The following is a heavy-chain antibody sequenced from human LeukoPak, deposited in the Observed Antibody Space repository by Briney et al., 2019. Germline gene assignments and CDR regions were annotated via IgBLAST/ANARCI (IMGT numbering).Heavy chain of an antibody. CDR1: GFTFSDYY. CDR3: ARDFPDCSSTSCYTNDACDI. CDR2: ISSSGSTI. Sequence: GGSLRLSCAASGFTFSDYYMSWIRQAPGKGLEWVSYISSSGSTIYYADPVKGRFTISRDNAKNSLYLQMNSLRAEDTAVYYCARDFPDCSSTSCYTNDACDIWGQGAMVNVSS. J-gene: IGHJ3*02. D-gene: IGHD2-2*02. V-gene: IGHV3-11*01.